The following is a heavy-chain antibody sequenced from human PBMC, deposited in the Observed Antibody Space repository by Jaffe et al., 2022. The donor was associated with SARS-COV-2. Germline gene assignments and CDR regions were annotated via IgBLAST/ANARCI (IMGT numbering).Heavy chain of an antibody. CDR1: GFTFDDYA. CDR3: AKGSQGSGRDGYNFDY. CDR2: ISWNSGSI. J-gene: IGHJ4*02. V-gene: IGHV3-9*01. Sequence: EVQLVESGGGLIQPGRSLRLSCAASGFTFDDYAMHWVRQAPGKGLEWVSGISWNSGSIGYADSVKGRFTISRDNAKNSLYLQMNSLRAEDTALYYCAKGSQGSGRDGYNFDYWGQGTLVTVSS. D-gene: IGHD5-12*01.